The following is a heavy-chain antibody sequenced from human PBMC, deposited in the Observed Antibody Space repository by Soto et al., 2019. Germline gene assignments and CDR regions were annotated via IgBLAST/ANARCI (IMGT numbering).Heavy chain of an antibody. D-gene: IGHD4-17*01. J-gene: IGHJ4*02. CDR2: ISSSSSTI. V-gene: IGHV3-48*02. Sequence: EVQLVESGGGLVQPGGSLRLSCAASGFTFSSYSMNWVRQAPGKGLEWVSYISSSSSTIYYADSVKGRFTISRDNAKNSLYLQRNSLRDEDTAVYYCASGKDYAEGGYWGKGTLVTVSS. CDR1: GFTFSSYS. CDR3: ASGKDYAEGGY.